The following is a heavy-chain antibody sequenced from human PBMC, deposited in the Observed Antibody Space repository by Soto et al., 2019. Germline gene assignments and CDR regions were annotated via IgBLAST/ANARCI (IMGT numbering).Heavy chain of an antibody. V-gene: IGHV1-8*01. CDR2: MNPNSGNT. J-gene: IGHJ6*03. Sequence: QVPLVQSGAEVKKPGASVKVSCKASGYTFTSYDINWVRQATGQGLEWMGWMNPNSGNTGYAQKFQGRVTMTRNTSISTAYMELTSLRSEETAVYYCASGPGSWYYYYMDVWGKGTTVTVSS. CDR3: ASGPGSWYYYYMDV. D-gene: IGHD6-13*01. CDR1: GYTFTSYD.